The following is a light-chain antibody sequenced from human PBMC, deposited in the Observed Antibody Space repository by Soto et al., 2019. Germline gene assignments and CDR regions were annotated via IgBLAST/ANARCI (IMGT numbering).Light chain of an antibody. V-gene: IGKV3-11*01. CDR2: DAS. CDR3: QQRTNWPLT. J-gene: IGKJ4*01. Sequence: EIVFTHSPVTLSLSPGERATLSCRASQSVTTFLAWYQQKPGQAPRLLIYDASKRATGIPARFSGSGSGTDFTLTISSLEPEDFAVYYCQQRTNWPLTFGGGTKVEIK. CDR1: QSVTTF.